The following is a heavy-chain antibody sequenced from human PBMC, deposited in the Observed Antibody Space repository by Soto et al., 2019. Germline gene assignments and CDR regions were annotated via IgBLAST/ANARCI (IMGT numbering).Heavy chain of an antibody. J-gene: IGHJ6*02. V-gene: IGHV3-74*01. CDR1: GFTFSSYW. D-gene: IGHD3-3*01. Sequence: GGSLRLSCAASGFTFSSYWMHWVRQAPGKGLVWVSRINSDGSSTSYADSVRGRFTISRDNAKNTLYLQMNSLRAEDTAVYYCARVLYYDFPAGMDVWGQGTTVTVSS. CDR3: ARVLYYDFPAGMDV. CDR2: INSDGSST.